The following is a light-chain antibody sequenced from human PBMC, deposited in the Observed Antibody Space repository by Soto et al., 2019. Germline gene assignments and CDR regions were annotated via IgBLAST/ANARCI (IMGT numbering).Light chain of an antibody. J-gene: IGKJ1*01. Sequence: ETLLTQSPGTLSFSPGERATLSCRASQSVSSSYLAWYQQKPGQAPRLLIFGASRRATGIPDRISGSGSGTDFTLTITRLEPEDFAVYYCQHYASSPTTFGQGTKVDIK. CDR2: GAS. CDR1: QSVSSSY. V-gene: IGKV3-20*01. CDR3: QHYASSPTT.